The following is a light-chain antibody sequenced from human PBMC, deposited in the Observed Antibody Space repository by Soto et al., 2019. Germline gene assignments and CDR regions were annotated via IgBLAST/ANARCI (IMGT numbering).Light chain of an antibody. CDR2: SNY. V-gene: IGLV1-44*01. Sequence: QSVLTQPPSASGTPGQRVTISCSGSSSNIGSNTVNWYQHLPGTAPKLLIYSNYQRPSGVPDRFSGSKSGTSASLVISGLQSEGVADYYYAARDDSPNGHYGFGTETKVT. J-gene: IGLJ1*01. CDR3: AARDDSPNGHYG. CDR1: SSNIGSNT.